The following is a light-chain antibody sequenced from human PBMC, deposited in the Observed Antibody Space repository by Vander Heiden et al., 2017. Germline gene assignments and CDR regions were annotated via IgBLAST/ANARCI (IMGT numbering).Light chain of an antibody. CDR3: ISYTSGSTPYV. V-gene: IGLV2-14*03. Sequence: QSALTQPASVSWSPGQSITIPCTGTSSDVGGYKYVSWYQQHPGKAPKLIIYDVSDRPSGGSNRFSGSKSGNTASLTISGLQAEDEADYYCISYTSGSTPYVFGTGTRVTVL. CDR2: DVS. CDR1: SSDVGGYKY. J-gene: IGLJ1*01.